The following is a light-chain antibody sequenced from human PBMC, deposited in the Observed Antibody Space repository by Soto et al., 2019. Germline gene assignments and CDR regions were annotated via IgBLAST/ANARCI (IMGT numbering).Light chain of an antibody. J-gene: IGKJ4*01. V-gene: IGKV1-27*01. Sequence: IQMTHSPSSLSASVGDRVTMTCRAGQGISNYLVWYQQQKGKVAKLLIYSESTLYSGVASRFSGSGSGTDVTLTIISLQPEDFVTYYCQQLNSYHLTFGGGTKVDI. CDR2: SES. CDR3: QQLNSYHLT. CDR1: QGISNY.